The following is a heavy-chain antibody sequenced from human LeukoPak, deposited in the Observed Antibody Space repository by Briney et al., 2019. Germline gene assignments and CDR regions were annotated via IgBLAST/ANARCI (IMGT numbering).Heavy chain of an antibody. CDR3: ARDLDSSSWYGPGMDV. CDR1: GFTFSSYA. J-gene: IGHJ6*02. D-gene: IGHD6-13*01. Sequence: PGGSLRLSCAASGFTFSSYAMNWVRQAPGKGLEWVSSISSSSSYIYYADSVKGRFTISRDNAKNSLYLQMNSLRAEDTAVYYCARDLDSSSWYGPGMDVWGQGTTVTVSS. CDR2: ISSSSSYI. V-gene: IGHV3-21*01.